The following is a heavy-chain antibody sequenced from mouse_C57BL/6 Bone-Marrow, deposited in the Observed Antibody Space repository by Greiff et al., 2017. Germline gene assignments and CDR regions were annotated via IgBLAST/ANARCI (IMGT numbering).Heavy chain of an antibody. Sequence: QVQLQQSGAELVRPGASVTLSCKASGYTFTDYEMHWVKQTPVHGLEWIGAIDPETGGTAYNQKFKGKAILTADKSSSTAYMELRSLTSEDSAVYYCLKATTVVSTHYFAMDYWGQGTSVTDSS. CDR2: IDPETGGT. CDR3: LKATTVVSTHYFAMDY. V-gene: IGHV1-15*01. J-gene: IGHJ4*01. D-gene: IGHD1-1*01. CDR1: GYTFTDYE.